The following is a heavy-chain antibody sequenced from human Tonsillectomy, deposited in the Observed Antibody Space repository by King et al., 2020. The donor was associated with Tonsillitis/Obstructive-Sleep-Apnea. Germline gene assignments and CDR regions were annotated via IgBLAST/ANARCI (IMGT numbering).Heavy chain of an antibody. CDR2: IKSKTAGGTT. CDR1: GFPFSNAW. D-gene: IGHD3-3*01. J-gene: IGHJ4*02. Sequence: VQLVESGGGLVKPGGSLRLSCAASGFPFSNAWIGWVRQAPGKGLEWVGSIKSKTAGGTTDSAAPVKGRVTISRDPSKNTLYLQMHSLKTEDTAVYYCTTVPYDFWSGYRLTDVYYWGQGTLGTVSA. V-gene: IGHV3-15*01. CDR3: TTVPYDFWSGYRLTDVYY.